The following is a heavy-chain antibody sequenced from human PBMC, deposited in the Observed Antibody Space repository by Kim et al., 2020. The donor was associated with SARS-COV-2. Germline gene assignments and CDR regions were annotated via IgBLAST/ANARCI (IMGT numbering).Heavy chain of an antibody. D-gene: IGHD2-15*01. V-gene: IGHV4-59*08. CDR3: AIHKFVVVPPFDY. Sequence: SETLSLTFTVSGGSISSYYWSWIRQPPGKGLEWIGYIYYSGSTNYNPSLKSRVTISVDTSQNQFSLNLSSVTAADTAVYSCAIHKFVVVPPFDYWGQGTL. J-gene: IGHJ4*02. CDR1: GGSISSYY. CDR2: IYYSGST.